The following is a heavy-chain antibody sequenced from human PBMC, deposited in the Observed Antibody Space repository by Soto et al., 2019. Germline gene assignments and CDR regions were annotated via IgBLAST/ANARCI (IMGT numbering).Heavy chain of an antibody. D-gene: IGHD3-22*01. CDR3: ARVGYYDSSGYYYGLDY. CDR1: GGSISSYY. Sequence: SETLSLTCTVSGGSISSYYWSWIRQPPGKGLEWIGYIYYSGSTNYNPSLKSRVTISVDTSKNQFSLKLSSVTAADTAVYYCARVGYYDSSGYYYGLDYWGQGTLVTVS. J-gene: IGHJ4*02. CDR2: IYYSGST. V-gene: IGHV4-59*08.